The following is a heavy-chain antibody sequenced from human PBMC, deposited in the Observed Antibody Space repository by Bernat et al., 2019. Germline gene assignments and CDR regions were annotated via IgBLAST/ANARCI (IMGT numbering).Heavy chain of an antibody. Sequence: QVQLVESGGGVVQPGRSLRLSCAASGFTFSSYGMHWVRQAPGKGLEWVAVIWYDGSNKYYADSVKGRFTISRDNSKNTLYLQMNSLRAEDTAVYDCARVGDGYNYFDYWGQGTLVTVSA. CDR1: GFTFSSYG. CDR2: IWYDGSNK. V-gene: IGHV3-33*01. CDR3: ARVGDGYNYFDY. J-gene: IGHJ4*02. D-gene: IGHD5-24*01.